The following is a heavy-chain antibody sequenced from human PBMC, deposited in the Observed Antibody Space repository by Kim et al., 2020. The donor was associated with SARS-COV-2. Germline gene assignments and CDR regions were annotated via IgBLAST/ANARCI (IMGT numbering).Heavy chain of an antibody. V-gene: IGHV4-39*01. D-gene: IGHD6-19*01. J-gene: IGHJ3*02. CDR3: ARRGYSSGWNAFDI. Sequence: YLKSRVTISVDTSKNLISMRLSSVTAADTAVYYCARRGYSSGWNAFDIWGQGTMVTVSS.